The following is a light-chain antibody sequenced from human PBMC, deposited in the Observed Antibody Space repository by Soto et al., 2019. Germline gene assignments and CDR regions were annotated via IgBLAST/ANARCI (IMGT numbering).Light chain of an antibody. J-gene: IGLJ3*02. Sequence: QSVLTQPPSASGTPGQRVTISCSGSSSNIGTNFVYWYQQLPGTAPKLLIFSNAQRPPGVPDRFSGSRSGTSASLAISGLRSEDEADYYCAAWDDSLSGWVFGGGTKVTVL. CDR2: SNA. V-gene: IGLV1-47*02. CDR3: AAWDDSLSGWV. CDR1: SSNIGTNF.